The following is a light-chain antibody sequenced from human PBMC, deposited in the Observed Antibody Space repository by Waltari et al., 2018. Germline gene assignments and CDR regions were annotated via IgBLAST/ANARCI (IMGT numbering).Light chain of an antibody. Sequence: DIVLTQSPATLSLSPGERATLSCRASQSVSSYLAWYQQKPGQAPRLLFYDTSSTATGVPARFTASGSGTDFSLTISSLDPEDFAVYYCQQRGNWPLTFGGGTKVEIK. CDR3: QQRGNWPLT. CDR1: QSVSSY. J-gene: IGKJ4*01. CDR2: DTS. V-gene: IGKV3-11*01.